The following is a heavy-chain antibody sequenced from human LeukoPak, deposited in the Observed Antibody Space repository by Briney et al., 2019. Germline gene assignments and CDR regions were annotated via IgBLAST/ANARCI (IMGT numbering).Heavy chain of an antibody. Sequence: GGSLRLSCAASGFTFSTYAMSWVRQATRKWLEWVSGISGSGDSTNYADSVKGRFTISRDNSKNTQYLQMNSLRAEDTAVYYCARGSYNPFDYWGQGTLVTVSS. CDR1: GFTFSTYA. CDR2: ISGSGDST. D-gene: IGHD3-16*01. V-gene: IGHV3-23*01. J-gene: IGHJ4*02. CDR3: ARGSYNPFDY.